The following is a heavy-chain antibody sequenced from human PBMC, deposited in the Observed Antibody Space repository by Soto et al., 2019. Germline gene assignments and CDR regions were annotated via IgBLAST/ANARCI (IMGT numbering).Heavy chain of an antibody. J-gene: IGHJ4*02. CDR1: GYTFTSYA. Sequence: GXSVKVSCNASGYTFTSYAMHVLRQAPGQRLEWMGWLNPKSGNTGYAQNLQGRVTMTRDTSISTAYMELRSLRSEDTALYYCARVTAGSSDFDYWGQGTLVTSPQ. CDR2: LNPKSGNT. V-gene: IGHV1-8*02. CDR3: ARVTAGSSDFDY. D-gene: IGHD6-6*01.